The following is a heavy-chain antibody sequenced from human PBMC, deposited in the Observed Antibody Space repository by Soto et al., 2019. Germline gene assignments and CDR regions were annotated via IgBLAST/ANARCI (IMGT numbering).Heavy chain of an antibody. D-gene: IGHD3-10*01. J-gene: IGHJ5*02. CDR2: IYHSGST. CDR3: ARGLWYYYGSERVNWFDP. Sequence: PSETLSLTCAVSGASISSNYWWSWVRQPPGKGLQWIGKIYHSGSTNYNPSLKSRVTISVDKSKKQFSLNLRSVTAADTAVYYCARGLWYYYGSERVNWFDPWGQGTLVTVSS. V-gene: IGHV4-4*02. CDR1: GASISSNYW.